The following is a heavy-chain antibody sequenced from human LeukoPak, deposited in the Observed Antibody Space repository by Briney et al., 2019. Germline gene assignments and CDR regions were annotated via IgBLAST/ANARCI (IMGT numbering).Heavy chain of an antibody. V-gene: IGHV4-34*01. J-gene: IGHJ4*02. CDR3: ATAGGGNFDY. D-gene: IGHD3-10*01. Sequence: SETLSLTCAVYGGSFSGYYWSWIRQPPGKGLEWIGEINHSGSTNYNPSLKSRVTISVDTSKNQFSLKLSSVTAADTAVYYCATAGGGNFDYWGQGTLVTVSS. CDR1: GGSFSGYY. CDR2: INHSGST.